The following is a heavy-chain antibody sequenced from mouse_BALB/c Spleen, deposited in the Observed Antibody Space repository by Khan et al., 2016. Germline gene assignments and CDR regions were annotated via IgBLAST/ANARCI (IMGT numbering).Heavy chain of an antibody. V-gene: IGHV14-3*02. Sequence: VQLKQSGAELVKPGASVKLSCTASGFNIKDTYMHWVKQRPEQGLEWIGRIDPANGNTTYDPKFQGKATITADTSSNTAYLQLSSLTSEDTAVYDCASSGYAMDYWGQGTSVTVSS. CDR3: ASSGYAMDY. CDR2: IDPANGNT. CDR1: GFNIKDTY. J-gene: IGHJ4*01.